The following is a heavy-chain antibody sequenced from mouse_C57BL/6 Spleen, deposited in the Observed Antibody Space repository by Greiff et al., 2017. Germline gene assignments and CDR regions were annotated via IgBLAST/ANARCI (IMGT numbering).Heavy chain of an antibody. CDR3: ARSYYGSSYRFAY. CDR2: IYPGDGDT. D-gene: IGHD1-1*01. V-gene: IGHV1-82*01. Sequence: VKLQQSGPELVKPGASVKISCKASGYAFSSSWMNWVKQRPGKGLEWIGRIYPGDGDTNYNGKFKGKATLTADKSSSTAYMQLSSLTSEDSAVYFCARSYYGSSYRFAYWGQGTLVTVSA. J-gene: IGHJ3*01. CDR1: GYAFSSSW.